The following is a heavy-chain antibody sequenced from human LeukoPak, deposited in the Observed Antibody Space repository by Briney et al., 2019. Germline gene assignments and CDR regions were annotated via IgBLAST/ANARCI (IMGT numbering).Heavy chain of an antibody. CDR3: ARDYGDYSSL. Sequence: LPGGSLRLSCAASGFIFSSYWMHWVRQAPGKGLEWVAVMWNDGSNKYYADSVKGRFTISRDNSKNTLYLQMNSLRAEDTAVYYCARDYGDYSSLWGQGTLVTVSS. V-gene: IGHV3-33*08. J-gene: IGHJ4*02. CDR2: MWNDGSNK. D-gene: IGHD4-17*01. CDR1: GFIFSSYW.